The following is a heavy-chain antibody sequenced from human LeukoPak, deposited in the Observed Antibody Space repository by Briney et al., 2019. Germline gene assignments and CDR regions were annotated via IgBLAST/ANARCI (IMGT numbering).Heavy chain of an antibody. CDR1: GFTFSSYA. V-gene: IGHV3-23*01. CDR3: AKAGSSWYGREYFDY. Sequence: PGGSLRLSCAASGFTFSSYAMSWVRQARGKGLEWVSAISGSGGSTYYADPVKGRFTISRDNSKNTLYLQMNSLRAEDTAVYYCAKAGSSWYGREYFDYWGQGTLVTVSS. D-gene: IGHD6-13*01. J-gene: IGHJ4*02. CDR2: ISGSGGST.